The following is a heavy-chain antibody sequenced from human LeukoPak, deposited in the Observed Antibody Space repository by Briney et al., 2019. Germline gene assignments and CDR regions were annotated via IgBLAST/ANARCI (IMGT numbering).Heavy chain of an antibody. Sequence: PGGSLRLSCTASGFTFSSYAMYWVRQAPGKGLEWVSGIFGSGGSAHYADSVKGRFTISRDNSKNTLYLQMNSLRAEDTAVYYCASGYLGSGSFDYWGQGTLVTVSS. V-gene: IGHV3-23*01. CDR2: IFGSGGSA. D-gene: IGHD3-10*01. J-gene: IGHJ4*02. CDR3: ASGYLGSGSFDY. CDR1: GFTFSSYA.